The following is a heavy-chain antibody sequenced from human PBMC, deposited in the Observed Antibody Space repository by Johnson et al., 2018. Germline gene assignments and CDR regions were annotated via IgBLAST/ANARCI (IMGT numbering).Heavy chain of an antibody. Sequence: QVQLVQSGGGVVQPGRSLGLSCEASGFTFSNYAIHWVRQAPGKGLEWVAVISYDGINKYYAASVRGRFTVSRDNSKNTLYLQMNSRRVEATAVYYCAKAGRLCCSCSRFYPYYFDYWGQGTWVTVSS. V-gene: IGHV3-30*18. J-gene: IGHJ4*02. CDR2: ISYDGINK. CDR3: AKAGRLCCSCSRFYPYYFDY. CDR1: GFTFSNYA. D-gene: IGHD2-2*01.